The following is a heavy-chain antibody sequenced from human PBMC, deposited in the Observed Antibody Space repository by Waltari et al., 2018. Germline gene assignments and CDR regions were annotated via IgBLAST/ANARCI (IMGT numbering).Heavy chain of an antibody. CDR1: GYTFTGYY. J-gene: IGHJ4*02. Sequence: QVQLVQSGAEVKKPGASVKVPCKASGYTFTGYYIHRVRQAPGQGLEWMGRINPNSGGKNYAQKFQGRVTMTRDTSISTAYMELSRLRSDDTAVYYCARGRFLEWCYRNWGQGTLVTVSS. CDR2: INPNSGGK. CDR3: ARGRFLEWCYRN. D-gene: IGHD3-3*01. V-gene: IGHV1-2*06.